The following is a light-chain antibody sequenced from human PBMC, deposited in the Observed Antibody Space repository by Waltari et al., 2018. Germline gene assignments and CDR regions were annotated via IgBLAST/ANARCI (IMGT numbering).Light chain of an antibody. CDR1: ESVSRA. V-gene: IGKV3-20*01. CDR2: GAS. CDR3: QHYLRLPVT. J-gene: IGKJ1*01. Sequence: EIVLTPSPGTLSLSVGERATVSCRARESVSRALAWYQQKPGQAPRLLIYGASTRATGIPDRFSGSGSGTDFSLTISRLEPDDFAVYYCQHYLRLPVTFGQGTTVEI.